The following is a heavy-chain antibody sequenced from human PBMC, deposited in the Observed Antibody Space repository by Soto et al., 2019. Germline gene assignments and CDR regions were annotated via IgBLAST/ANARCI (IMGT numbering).Heavy chain of an antibody. CDR3: VITIFGVVIPPAKFDP. V-gene: IGHV3-64D*08. Sequence: GGSLRLSCSASGFTFSSYAMHWVRQAPGKGLEYVSAISSNGGSTYYADSVKGRFTISRDNSKNTLYLQMSSLRAEDTAVYYCVITIFGVVIPPAKFDPWGQGTLVTVSS. D-gene: IGHD3-3*01. CDR2: ISSNGGST. CDR1: GFTFSSYA. J-gene: IGHJ5*02.